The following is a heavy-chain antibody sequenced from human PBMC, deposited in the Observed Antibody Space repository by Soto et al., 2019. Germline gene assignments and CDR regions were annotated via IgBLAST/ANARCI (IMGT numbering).Heavy chain of an antibody. Sequence: SETLSLTCTVSGGSISSYYWNWIRQPPGKGLEWIGEINHSGITNYNPSPKSRVTISLDTSKSQFSLKLSSVTAADTAVYYCAVDGARIGYWGPGTLVTVSS. D-gene: IGHD2-15*01. V-gene: IGHV4-34*01. CDR3: AVDGARIGY. J-gene: IGHJ4*02. CDR1: GGSISSYY. CDR2: INHSGIT.